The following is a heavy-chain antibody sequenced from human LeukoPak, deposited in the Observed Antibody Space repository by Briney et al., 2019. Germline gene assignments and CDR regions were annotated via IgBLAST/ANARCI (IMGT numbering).Heavy chain of an antibody. Sequence: SSETLSLTCTVSGGSISSYYWSWIRQPPGKGLEWIGYIYYSGSTNYNPSLKSRVTISVDTSKNQFSLKLSSVTAADTAVYYCARHVIAAAGAIEYFQHWGQGTLVTVSS. V-gene: IGHV4-59*08. CDR3: ARHVIAAAGAIEYFQH. D-gene: IGHD6-13*01. J-gene: IGHJ1*01. CDR2: IYYSGST. CDR1: GGSISSYY.